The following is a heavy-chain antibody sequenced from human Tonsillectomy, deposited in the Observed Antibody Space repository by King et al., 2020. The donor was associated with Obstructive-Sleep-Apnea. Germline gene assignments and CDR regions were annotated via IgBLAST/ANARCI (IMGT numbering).Heavy chain of an antibody. CDR2: IFHSGST. Sequence: LQLQESGPGLVKPSVTLSLTCAVSGGSISSNNWWNWVRQPPGKGLEWIGEIFHSGSTNYNPSLKSRVTISIDKSKNHFSLMLSSVTAADTAVYYCARGGGYFFDYWGQGALFTVSS. CDR1: GGSISSNNW. D-gene: IGHD3-16*01. V-gene: IGHV4-4*02. CDR3: ARGGGYFFDY. J-gene: IGHJ4*02.